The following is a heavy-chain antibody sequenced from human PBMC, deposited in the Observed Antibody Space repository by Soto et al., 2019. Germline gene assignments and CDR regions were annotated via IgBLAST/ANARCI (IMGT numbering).Heavy chain of an antibody. J-gene: IGHJ4*02. D-gene: IGHD3-22*01. CDR3: ARLDYYNSGYFDY. Sequence: QLQLQESGPGLVKPSETLSLTCTVSGGSINSRSYYWGWIRQPPGKGLEWIGSIYYSGSTYYSPSLKSRVTIFVDTSNKQFSLKLSSVTAADTAVYFCARLDYYNSGYFDYWGQGTLVTVSS. CDR2: IYYSGST. V-gene: IGHV4-39*01. CDR1: GGSINSRSYY.